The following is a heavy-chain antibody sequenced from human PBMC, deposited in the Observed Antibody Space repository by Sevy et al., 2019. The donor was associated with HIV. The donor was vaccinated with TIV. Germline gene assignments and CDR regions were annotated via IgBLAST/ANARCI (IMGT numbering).Heavy chain of an antibody. D-gene: IGHD2-15*01. CDR2: VVHSGGT. CDR3: AREVVLQGYFGY. CDR1: GGSIASGDHT. Sequence: SETLSLTCTVSGGSIASGDHTWTWIRQPPGQALEWIGYVVHSGGTFYNPSIRSRVTISVDTSKNQFSLNLSSMTAADTAVYYCAREVVLQGYFGYWGQGILVTVSS. J-gene: IGHJ4*02. V-gene: IGHV4-30-2*01.